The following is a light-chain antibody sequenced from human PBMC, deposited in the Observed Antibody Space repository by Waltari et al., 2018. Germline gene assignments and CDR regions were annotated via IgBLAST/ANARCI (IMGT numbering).Light chain of an antibody. J-gene: IGLJ1*01. Sequence: QSALTQPASVSGSPGQSITISCTVTSSDVGGYNFVSWYQQHPGKAPQLMIYGVSNRPSGVSSRFSGSKSGNTASLAIPGLQAEDEADYYCNSYTSSYTYVFGTGTKVTVL. CDR1: SSDVGGYNF. CDR3: NSYTSSYTYV. CDR2: GVS. V-gene: IGLV2-14*03.